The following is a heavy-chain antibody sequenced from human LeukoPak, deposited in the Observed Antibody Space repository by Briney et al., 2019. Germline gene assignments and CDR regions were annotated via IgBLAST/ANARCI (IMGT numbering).Heavy chain of an antibody. CDR3: AKSLQQLVILDAFDI. V-gene: IGHV3-23*01. CDR2: ISGSGGST. Sequence: GGSLRLSCAASGFTFSSYAMSWVRQAPGKGLEWVSAISGSGGSTYYADSVRGRFTISRDNSKNTLYLQMNSLRAEDTAVYYCAKSLQQLVILDAFDIWGQGTMVTVSS. D-gene: IGHD6-13*01. CDR1: GFTFSSYA. J-gene: IGHJ3*02.